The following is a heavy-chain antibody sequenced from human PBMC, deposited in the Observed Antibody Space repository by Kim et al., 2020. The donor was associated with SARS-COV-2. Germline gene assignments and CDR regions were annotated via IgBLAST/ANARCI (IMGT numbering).Heavy chain of an antibody. J-gene: IGHJ6*02. CDR3: ARVRGYSYGYSYYYGMDV. CDR1: GGSFSGYY. V-gene: IGHV4-34*01. Sequence: SETLSLTCAVYGGSFSGYYWSWIRQPPGKGLEWIGEINHSGSTNYNPSLKSRVTISVDTSKNQFSLKLSSVTAADTAVYYCARVRGYSYGYSYYYGMDVWGQGTTVTVSS. D-gene: IGHD5-18*01. CDR2: INHSGST.